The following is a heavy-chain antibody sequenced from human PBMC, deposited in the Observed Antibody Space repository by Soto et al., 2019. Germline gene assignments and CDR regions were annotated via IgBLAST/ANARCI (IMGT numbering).Heavy chain of an antibody. V-gene: IGHV3-11*06. CDR2: ISSSSSYT. J-gene: IGHJ4*02. CDR3: ARDFGSGGKVLRGGY. Sequence: SLRLSCAASGFTFSDYYMSWIRQAPGKGLEWVSYISSSSSYTNYADSVKGRFTISRDNAKNSLYLQMNSLRAEDTAVYYCARDFGSGGKVLRGGYWGQGTLVTVSS. CDR1: GFTFSDYY. D-gene: IGHD3-3*01.